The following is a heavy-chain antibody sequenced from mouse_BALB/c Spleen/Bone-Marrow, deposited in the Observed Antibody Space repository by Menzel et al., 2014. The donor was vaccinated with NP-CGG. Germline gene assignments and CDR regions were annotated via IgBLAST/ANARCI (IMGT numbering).Heavy chain of an antibody. CDR1: GYTFTNYW. J-gene: IGHJ3*01. CDR3: TREGDSPFAY. Sequence: VQLQQSGAELVKPGASVKVSCKASGYTFTNYWMHWVKQRPGQGLEWIGEINPSNGRTNYNEKFKSKVALTVDRSSSTAYMQLSSLTSEDSAVYYCTREGDSPFAYWGQGTLVTVSA. D-gene: IGHD2-13*01. CDR2: INPSNGRT. V-gene: IGHV1S81*02.